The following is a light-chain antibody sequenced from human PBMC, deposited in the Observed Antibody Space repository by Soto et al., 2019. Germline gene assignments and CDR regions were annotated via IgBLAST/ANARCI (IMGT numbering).Light chain of an antibody. CDR2: AAS. CDR1: QSISSSY. Sequence: EIVLTQSPGTLSLSPGERATLSCRASQSISSSYLAWYQQKPGQAHMLLFYAASIRATGIPDRFSGSGSGTDFTLPIISLEPQDFAVYYCQHYLRSPPLTFGGGTKVEIK. V-gene: IGKV3-20*01. J-gene: IGKJ4*01. CDR3: QHYLRSPPLT.